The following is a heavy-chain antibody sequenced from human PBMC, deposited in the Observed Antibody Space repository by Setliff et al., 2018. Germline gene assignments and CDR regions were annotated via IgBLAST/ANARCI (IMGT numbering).Heavy chain of an antibody. D-gene: IGHD5-12*01. V-gene: IGHV4-59*01. CDR3: ARGGTFRYFDF. CDR2: VYYSGTA. Sequence: PSETLSLTCTVSDGSLSTYHWSWIRQPPGKGLEFTGYVYYSGTANYSPSLRSRLTISVDTSKNQFSLKLRSVTAADTAVYYCARGGTFRYFDFWGQGAPVTV. J-gene: IGHJ4*02. CDR1: DGSLSTYH.